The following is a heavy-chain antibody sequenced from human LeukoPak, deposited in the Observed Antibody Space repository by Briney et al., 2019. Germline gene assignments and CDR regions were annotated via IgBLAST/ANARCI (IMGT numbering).Heavy chain of an antibody. CDR1: GFTFSSYA. J-gene: IGHJ4*02. CDR3: AKGVQLLLYPYYFDY. CDR2: ISGSGGST. D-gene: IGHD2-2*02. Sequence: PGGSLRLSCAASGFTFSSYAMSWVRQAPGKGLEWVSAISGSGGSTYYADSVKGRFTISRDNSKNTLYLQMNSLRAEDTAVYYCAKGVQLLLYPYYFDYWGQGTLVTVSS. V-gene: IGHV3-23*01.